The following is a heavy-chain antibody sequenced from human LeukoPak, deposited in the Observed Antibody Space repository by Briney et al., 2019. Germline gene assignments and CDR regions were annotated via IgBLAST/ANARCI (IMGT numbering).Heavy chain of an antibody. CDR2: IIPIFGTA. J-gene: IGHJ4*02. CDR3: ARVPTSSSWTLYYFDY. D-gene: IGHD6-13*01. CDR1: GGTFSSYA. Sequence: ASVKVSCKASGGTFSSYAISWVRQAPGQGLEWMGGIIPIFGTANYAQKFQGRVTITAGESTSTAYMELSSLRSEDTAVYYCARVPTSSSWTLYYFDYWGQGTLVTVSS. V-gene: IGHV1-69*13.